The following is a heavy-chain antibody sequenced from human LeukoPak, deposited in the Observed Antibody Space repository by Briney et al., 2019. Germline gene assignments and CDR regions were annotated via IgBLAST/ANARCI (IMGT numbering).Heavy chain of an antibody. J-gene: IGHJ4*02. CDR2: IYHSGST. V-gene: IGHV4-38-2*02. CDR3: AREWGG. Sequence: SETLSLTCTVSGYSISSGYYWGWIRQPPGKGLEWIGSIYHSGSTYYNPSLKSRVTISVDTSKDQFSLKLSSVTAADTAVYYCAREWGGWGQGTLVTVSS. CDR1: GYSISSGYY. D-gene: IGHD3-16*01.